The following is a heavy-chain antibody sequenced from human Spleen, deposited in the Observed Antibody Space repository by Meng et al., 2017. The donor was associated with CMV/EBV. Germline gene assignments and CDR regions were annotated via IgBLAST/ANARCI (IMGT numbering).Heavy chain of an antibody. CDR1: SVSCGPYP. V-gene: IGHV4-39*01. J-gene: IGHJ4*02. CDR3: ARHPESSGWYSPDYFDY. D-gene: IGHD6-19*01. Sequence: SVSCGPYPWGWTRQPPGKGLEWIGSVYSSGSTYYNPSLKSRVTISVDTSKNQFSLKLSSVTAADTAVYYCARHPESSGWYSPDYFDYWGQGTLVTVSS. CDR2: VYSSGST.